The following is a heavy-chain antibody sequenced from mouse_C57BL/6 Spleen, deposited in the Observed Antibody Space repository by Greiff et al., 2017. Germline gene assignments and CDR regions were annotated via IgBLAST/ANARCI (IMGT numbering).Heavy chain of an antibody. CDR2: IRNKANGYTT. J-gene: IGHJ1*03. V-gene: IGHV7-3*01. Sequence: EVKLQESGGGFVQPGGSLSLSCAASGFNFPDYYMSWVRQPPGKSLEWLGFIRNKANGYTTEYSASVKGRFTISRANSQSILYLQMNALRAEDSATYYCARYMGGSYWYFDVWGTGTTVTVAS. CDR3: ARYMGGSYWYFDV. CDR1: GFNFPDYY.